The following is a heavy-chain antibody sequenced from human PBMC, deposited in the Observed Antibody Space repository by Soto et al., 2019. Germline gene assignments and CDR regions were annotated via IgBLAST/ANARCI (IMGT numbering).Heavy chain of an antibody. D-gene: IGHD1-1*01. V-gene: IGHV1-69*12. Sequence: QVQLVQSGAEVKKPGSSVKISCKASGGTFRTNAFSWVRQAPGQGLEWMGGLIPIFPTPDYAQKFQSRVTITADASTTTTYMELSSLRSEDTVIYYCARDKDRLQLGGNYYYIMDVWGQGTTVTVSS. J-gene: IGHJ6*02. CDR2: LIPIFPTP. CDR1: GGTFRTNA. CDR3: ARDKDRLQLGGNYYYIMDV.